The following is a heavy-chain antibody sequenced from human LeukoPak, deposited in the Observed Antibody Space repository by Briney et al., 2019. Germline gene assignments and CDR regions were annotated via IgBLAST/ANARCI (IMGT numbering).Heavy chain of an antibody. D-gene: IGHD1-1*01. J-gene: IGHJ4*02. V-gene: IGHV4-39*01. Sequence: SETLSLTCTVSGGSISSSSFYWGWIRQPPRKGLEWIGTIYSTGSTYYNPSLKSRVTISVDTSKNQFSLRLSSVTAADTAVYYCARRRTGGRSVDCWGQGTLVTVSS. CDR2: IYSTGST. CDR3: ARRRTGGRSVDC. CDR1: GGSISSSSFY.